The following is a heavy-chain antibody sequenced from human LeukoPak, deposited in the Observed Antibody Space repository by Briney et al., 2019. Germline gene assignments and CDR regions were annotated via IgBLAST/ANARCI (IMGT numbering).Heavy chain of an antibody. CDR1: GGSITSSY. CDR2: IYYTENA. J-gene: IGHJ4*02. V-gene: IGHV4-59*01. Sequence: SETLSLTCSVSGGSITSSYWSWIRQAPGKGLEWLGYIYYTENAKYNPSLKNRVTMSLDTSKNQLSLKLTSVTAADTAVYHCATTRGYSYGFFYFDQWGQGTLVTVSS. D-gene: IGHD5-18*01. CDR3: ATTRGYSYGFFYFDQ.